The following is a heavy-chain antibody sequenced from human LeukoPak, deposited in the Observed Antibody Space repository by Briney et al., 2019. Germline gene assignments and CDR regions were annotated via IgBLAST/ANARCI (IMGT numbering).Heavy chain of an antibody. Sequence: SGTLSLTCAVSGGSISSDTWWSWVRQPPGKGLEWIGEIYHSESTNYSPSLKNRVTISIDKPRNHFSLELSSVTAADTVVYYCARDRVGGTSNDAFDIWGQGTMVTVSS. CDR1: GGSISSDTW. CDR2: IYHSEST. D-gene: IGHD4-23*01. CDR3: ARDRVGGTSNDAFDI. J-gene: IGHJ3*02. V-gene: IGHV4-4*02.